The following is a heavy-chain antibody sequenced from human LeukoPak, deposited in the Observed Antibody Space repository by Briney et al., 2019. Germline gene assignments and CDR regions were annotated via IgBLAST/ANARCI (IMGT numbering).Heavy chain of an antibody. CDR3: ARRVFRRSYYYSHWFDP. V-gene: IGHV4-34*01. J-gene: IGHJ5*02. CDR1: GGSFSGYY. CDR2: INHSGST. Sequence: SETLSLTCAVYGGSFSGYYWSWIRQPPGKGLEWIGEINHSGSTNYNPSLKSRVTISVDTSKNQFSLKLSSVTAADTAVYYCARRVFRRSYYYSHWFDPWGQGTLVTVSS. D-gene: IGHD3-10*01.